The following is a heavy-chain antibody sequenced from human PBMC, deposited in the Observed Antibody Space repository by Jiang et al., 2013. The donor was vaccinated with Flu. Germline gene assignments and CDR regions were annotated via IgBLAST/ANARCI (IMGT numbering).Heavy chain of an antibody. CDR2: IDHSGST. CDR1: GASFNTYY. J-gene: IGHJ6*02. Sequence: LLKPSETLSLNCAVYGASFNTYYWTWIRQPPGKGLEWIGEIDHSGSTRYNPSLNSRVTISVDTSKNQFSLRLTSVTAADTAVYYCARAKRGVRITLYYYHIDVWGQGTTVTVSS. V-gene: IGHV4-34*01. D-gene: IGHD3-10*01. CDR3: ARAKRGVRITLYYYHIDV.